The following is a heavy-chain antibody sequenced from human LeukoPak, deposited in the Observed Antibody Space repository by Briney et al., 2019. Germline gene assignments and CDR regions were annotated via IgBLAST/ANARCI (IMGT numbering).Heavy chain of an antibody. D-gene: IGHD5-18*01. V-gene: IGHV3-30*03. CDR2: ISYDGSNK. J-gene: IGHJ4*02. CDR1: GFTFSRYG. Sequence: GGSLRLSCAASGFTFSRYGMHWVRQAPGKGLEWVAVISYDGSNKYYADSVKGRFTISRDNPKNTLYLQMNSLRAEDTAVYYCAREGSLRGYSYGPGSYFDYWGQGTLVTVSS. CDR3: AREGSLRGYSYGPGSYFDY.